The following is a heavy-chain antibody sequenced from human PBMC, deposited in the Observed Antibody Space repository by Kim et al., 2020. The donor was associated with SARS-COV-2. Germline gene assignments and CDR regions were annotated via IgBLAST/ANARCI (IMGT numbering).Heavy chain of an antibody. J-gene: IGHJ6*02. CDR2: INTHTRDP. CDR3: ARDGGTGWSHPV. D-gene: IGHD6-19*01. V-gene: IGHV7-4-1*02. CDR1: GYTFTNYA. Sequence: ASVKVSCKASGYTFTNYAIHWVRQAPGQGLEWVGWINTHTRDPGYAQGFTGRFVFSLDTSISTAYLQMNSLKTEDSAVYYCARDGGTGWSHPVWGQGTT.